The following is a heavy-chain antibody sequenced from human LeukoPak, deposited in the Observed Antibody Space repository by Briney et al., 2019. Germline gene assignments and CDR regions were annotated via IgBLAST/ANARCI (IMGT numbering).Heavy chain of an antibody. D-gene: IGHD3-22*01. Sequence: EGSLRLSCAASGLTFSSYSMNWVRQAPGKGLEWVSRINIDGSSTTYADSVKGRFTISRDNAKNTLYLQMNSLRAEDTAVYYCAREGDDTSGYYQDYWGQGTLVTVSS. CDR1: GLTFSSYS. V-gene: IGHV3-74*01. CDR3: AREGDDTSGYYQDY. CDR2: INIDGSST. J-gene: IGHJ4*02.